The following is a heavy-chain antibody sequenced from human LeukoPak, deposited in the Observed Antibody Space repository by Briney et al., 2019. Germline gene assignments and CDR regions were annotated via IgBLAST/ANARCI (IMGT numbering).Heavy chain of an antibody. V-gene: IGHV4-39*01. Sequence: SETLSLTCTVSGGSISSSSYYWGWIRQPPGKGLEWIGSIYYSGSTYYNPSLKSRVTISVDTSKNQFSLKLSSVTAADTAVYYCARAKAGRGFDYWGQGTLVTVSS. CDR1: GGSISSSSYY. CDR3: ARAKAGRGFDY. D-gene: IGHD6-19*01. CDR2: IYYSGST. J-gene: IGHJ4*02.